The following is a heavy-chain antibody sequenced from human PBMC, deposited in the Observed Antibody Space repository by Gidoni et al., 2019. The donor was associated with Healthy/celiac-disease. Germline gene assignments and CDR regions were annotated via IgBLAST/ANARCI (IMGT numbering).Heavy chain of an antibody. CDR1: GFTFSSYA. Sequence: EVQLLESGGGLVQPGGSLRLSCAASGFTFSSYAMSWVRQAPGKGLEGVSDISGSGGSTYYADSVKGRFTISRDNSKNTLYLQMNSLRAEDTAVYYCAKDKTREDEYYFDYWGQGTLVTVSS. D-gene: IGHD1-7*01. V-gene: IGHV3-23*01. CDR2: ISGSGGST. J-gene: IGHJ4*02. CDR3: AKDKTREDEYYFDY.